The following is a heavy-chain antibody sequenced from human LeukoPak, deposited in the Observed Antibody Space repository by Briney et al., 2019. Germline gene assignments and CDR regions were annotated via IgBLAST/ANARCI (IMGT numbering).Heavy chain of an antibody. CDR2: FDPEDGET. V-gene: IGHV1-24*01. CDR3: ARGRVGYYYGSGSLNWFDP. J-gene: IGHJ5*02. CDR1: GYTLTELS. D-gene: IGHD3-10*01. Sequence: ASVKVSCKVSGYTLTELSMHWVRQAPGKGLEWMGGFDPEDGETIYAQKFQGRVTMTEDTSTDTAYMELSSLRSEDTAVYYCARGRVGYYYGSGSLNWFDPWGQGTLVTVSS.